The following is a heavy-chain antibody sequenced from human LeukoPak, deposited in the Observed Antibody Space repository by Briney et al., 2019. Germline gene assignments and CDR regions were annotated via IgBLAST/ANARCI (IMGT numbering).Heavy chain of an antibody. D-gene: IGHD5-18*01. CDR3: ARGAPRGYSYGRGGGYFDY. Sequence: PSETLSPTCTVSGGSISSYYWSWIRQPPGKGLEWIGYIYYSGSTNYNPSLKSRVTISVDTSKNQFSLKLSSVTAADTAVYYCARGAPRGYSYGRGGGYFDYWGQGTLVTVSS. CDR1: GGSISSYY. V-gene: IGHV4-59*01. J-gene: IGHJ4*02. CDR2: IYYSGST.